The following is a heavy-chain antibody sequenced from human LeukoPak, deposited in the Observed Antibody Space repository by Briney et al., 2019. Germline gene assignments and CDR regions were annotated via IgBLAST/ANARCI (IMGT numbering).Heavy chain of an antibody. D-gene: IGHD3-22*01. CDR2: IYYSGST. CDR3: ARDSFRYYYDSSGYFYDY. Sequence: SQTLSLTCTVSGGSISSYSWSCIWQPPGKGLECVGAIYYSGSTNYNPTLKSRVTISLDTSKIQFSMKLSSLTAADTAVYYCARDSFRYYYDSSGYFYDYWGQGALVTVSS. V-gene: IGHV4-59*12. CDR1: GGSISSYS. J-gene: IGHJ4*02.